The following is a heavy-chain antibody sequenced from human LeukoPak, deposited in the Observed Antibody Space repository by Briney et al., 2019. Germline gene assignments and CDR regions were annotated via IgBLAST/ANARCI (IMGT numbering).Heavy chain of an antibody. D-gene: IGHD6-13*01. CDR1: GFTVSSNY. CDR3: ASLAAAGDNYFDY. J-gene: IGHJ4*02. Sequence: GGSLRLSCAASGFTVSSNYMSWVRQAPGKGLEWVSVIYSGGSTYYADSVKGRFTIPRDNSKNTLYLQMNSLRAEDTAVYYCASLAAAGDNYFDYWGQGTLVTVSS. CDR2: IYSGGST. V-gene: IGHV3-53*01.